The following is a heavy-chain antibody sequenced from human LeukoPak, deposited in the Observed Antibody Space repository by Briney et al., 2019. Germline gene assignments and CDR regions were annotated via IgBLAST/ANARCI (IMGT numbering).Heavy chain of an antibody. V-gene: IGHV1-24*01. Sequence: GASVKVSCKVSGYTLTELSMHWVRQAPGKGLEWMGGFDPEDGETIYAQKFQGRVTMTRDTSTSTVYMELSSLRSEDTAVYFCARAGSVWWLSSWGQGTLVTVSS. CDR1: GYTLTELS. CDR2: FDPEDGET. D-gene: IGHD5-12*01. CDR3: ARAGSVWWLSS. J-gene: IGHJ4*02.